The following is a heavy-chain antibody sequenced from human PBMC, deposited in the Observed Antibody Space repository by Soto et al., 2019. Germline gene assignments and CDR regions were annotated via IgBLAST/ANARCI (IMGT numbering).Heavy chain of an antibody. CDR1: GFTFSSYA. CDR2: MSYDGSNK. Sequence: QVQLVESGGGVVQPGRSLRLSCAASGFTFSSYAMHWVRQAPGKGLEWVAVMSYDGSNKYYADSVKGRFTISRDNSKNPLYLPMNILRAEDTAVYYCARDKSPYSSGWHNRHFDYWCQGTLVTVSS. CDR3: ARDKSPYSSGWHNRHFDY. J-gene: IGHJ4*02. V-gene: IGHV3-30-3*01. D-gene: IGHD6-19*01.